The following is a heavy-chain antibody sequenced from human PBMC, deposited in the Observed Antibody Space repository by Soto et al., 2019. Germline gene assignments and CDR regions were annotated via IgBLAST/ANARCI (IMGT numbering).Heavy chain of an antibody. J-gene: IGHJ5*02. CDR3: AKHSLALRKNNWFDP. CDR1: GDSIISSDFY. Sequence: SDTLSLTCTVSGDSIISSDFYWGWVRQPPGKGLEWIGSIFYLGSSYYNPSLKSRVTMSVDTSKNQFSLRLRSMTAADTALYFCAKHSLALRKNNWFDPWGQGIMVTVSS. D-gene: IGHD3-3*02. V-gene: IGHV4-39*01. CDR2: IFYLGSS.